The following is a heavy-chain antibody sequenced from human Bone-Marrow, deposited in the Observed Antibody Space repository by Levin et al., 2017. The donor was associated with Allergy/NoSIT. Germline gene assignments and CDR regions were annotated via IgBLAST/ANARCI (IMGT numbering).Heavy chain of an antibody. Sequence: GESLKISCKTSSDSLAKYWIDWVRQMPGKGLEWMGIIYPGDSDTRYNPSFQALITISADKSISTAYLQWSSLKTSDTATYYCARGSDISGYYFDFWGQGTLVTVSS. J-gene: IGHJ4*02. V-gene: IGHV5-51*01. D-gene: IGHD3-22*01. CDR2: IYPGDSDT. CDR3: ARGSDISGYYFDF. CDR1: SDSLAKYW.